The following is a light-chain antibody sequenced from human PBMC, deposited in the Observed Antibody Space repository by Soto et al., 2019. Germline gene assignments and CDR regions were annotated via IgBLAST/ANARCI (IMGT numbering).Light chain of an antibody. V-gene: IGKV4-1*01. CDR2: WAS. CDR1: QSVIYSANNKNC. J-gene: IGKJ1*01. CDR3: QQYLGIPRT. Sequence: DIVMTQSPDSLAVSLGERATINCKSSQSVIYSANNKNCLAWYQQKPGQPPKLFIYWASTRESGVPDRFSGSGSGTDFTLTISSLQAEDVAVYYCQQYLGIPRTFGQGTKVEIK.